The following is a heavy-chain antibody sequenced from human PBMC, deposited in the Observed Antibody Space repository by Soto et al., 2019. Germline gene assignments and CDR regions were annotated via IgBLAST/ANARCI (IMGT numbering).Heavy chain of an antibody. Sequence: LXLACAPSGFTFSDNILHWVRQAPVKGLEWLAFISADGDTKYYADSVKGRFTISRDNSKNTLYLQMNSLRREDTSVYYCLGGIGYSYGYHAFDLWGQGTMVTVSS. CDR1: GFTFSDNI. V-gene: IGHV3-30-3*01. CDR2: ISADGDTK. D-gene: IGHD5-18*01. J-gene: IGHJ3*01. CDR3: LGGIGYSYGYHAFDL.